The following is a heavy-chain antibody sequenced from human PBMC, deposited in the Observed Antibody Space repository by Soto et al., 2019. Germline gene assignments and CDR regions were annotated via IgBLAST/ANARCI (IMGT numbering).Heavy chain of an antibody. V-gene: IGHV3-49*03. D-gene: IGHD2-2*01. CDR2: IGSKASGETT. CDR1: GFTFGDYD. CDR3: TKDTYTSKYSYFGMDV. J-gene: IGHJ6*02. Sequence: GGSLRLSCTGSGFTFGDYDMSWSRQALGKGMAWAGVIGSKASGETTDYAASVKGRFTIARDDSKSIAYLQMSSLQTENTGVYYCTKDTYTSKYSYFGMDVWGHGTTVTVS.